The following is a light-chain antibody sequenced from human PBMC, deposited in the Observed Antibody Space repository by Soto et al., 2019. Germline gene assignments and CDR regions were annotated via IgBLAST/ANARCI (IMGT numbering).Light chain of an antibody. J-gene: IGLJ3*02. CDR1: SGHSNYA. CDR2: LNSGGSH. Sequence: QPVLTQSPSASASLGASVKLTCTLSSGHSNYAIAWHQQQPEKGPRYLMKLNSGGSHSKGDGIPDRFSGSSSEAERYLTISSLQSEDEADYYCQTWGTGTWVFGGGTKLTVL. V-gene: IGLV4-69*01. CDR3: QTWGTGTWV.